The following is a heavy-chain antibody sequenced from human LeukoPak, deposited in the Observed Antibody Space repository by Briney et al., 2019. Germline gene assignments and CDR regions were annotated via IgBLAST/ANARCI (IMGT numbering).Heavy chain of an antibody. CDR1: GGSFSGYY. V-gene: IGHV4-34*01. CDR3: ASNKGCSSTSCTGRRFDP. CDR2: INHSGST. Sequence: SETLSLTCAVYGGSFSGYYWSWIRQPPGKGLEWIGEINHSGSTNYNPSLKSRVTISVDTSKNQFSLKLSSVTAADTAVYYCASNKGCSSTSCTGRRFDPWGQGTLVTVSS. J-gene: IGHJ5*02. D-gene: IGHD2-2*01.